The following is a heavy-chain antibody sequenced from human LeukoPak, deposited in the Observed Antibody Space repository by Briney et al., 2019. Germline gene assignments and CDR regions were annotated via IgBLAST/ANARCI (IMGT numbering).Heavy chain of an antibody. J-gene: IGHJ2*01. V-gene: IGHV4-59*01. CDR2: VYFSGST. CDR3: ARGEAAASMIGYFDI. D-gene: IGHD6-13*01. Sequence: SETLSLTCTVSGGSINGYYWSWIRQPPGKGLEYIGYVYFSGSTKYNPSLKSRVTISVDTSKNQFALKLSSVSAADTAVYYCARGEAAASMIGYFDIWGRGTLVTVSS. CDR1: GGSINGYY.